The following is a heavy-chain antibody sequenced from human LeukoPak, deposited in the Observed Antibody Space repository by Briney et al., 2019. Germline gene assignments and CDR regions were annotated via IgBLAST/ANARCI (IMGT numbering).Heavy chain of an antibody. J-gene: IGHJ6*03. CDR1: GGSISSGSYY. CDR3: ARESWFGEFRMLQPSDYYYYYMDV. CDR2: IYTSGST. Sequence: SETLSLTCTVSGGSISSGSYYWSWIRQPAGKGLEWIGRIYTSGSTNYNPSLKSRVTISVDTSKNQFSLKLSSVTAADTAVYYCARESWFGEFRMLQPSDYYYYYMDVWGKGTTVTISS. D-gene: IGHD3-10*01. V-gene: IGHV4-61*02.